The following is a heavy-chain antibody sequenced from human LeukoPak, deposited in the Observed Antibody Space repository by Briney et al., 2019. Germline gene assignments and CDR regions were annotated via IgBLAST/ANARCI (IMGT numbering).Heavy chain of an antibody. CDR2: IRYDGSNK. Sequence: GGSLRLSCAASGFTFSSYAMHWVRQAPGKGLEWVAFIRYDGSNKYYADSVKGRFTISRDNSKNTLYLQMNSLRAGDTAVYYCAKGWYCSSTSCYTGRDFDYWGQGTLVTVSS. D-gene: IGHD2-2*02. CDR3: AKGWYCSSTSCYTGRDFDY. J-gene: IGHJ4*02. CDR1: GFTFSSYA. V-gene: IGHV3-30*02.